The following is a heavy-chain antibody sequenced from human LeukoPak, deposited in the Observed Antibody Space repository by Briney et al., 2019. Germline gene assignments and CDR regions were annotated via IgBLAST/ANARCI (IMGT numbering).Heavy chain of an antibody. Sequence: PSETLSLTCTASGGSISTYFWTWIRQFPGKGLEWIGYIYYTGTTSYNPSLKSRVTISVDTSKNQFSLSLSSVTAADTAVYYCARYHQPSGPNWLDRWGQGTLVTVSS. J-gene: IGHJ5*02. V-gene: IGHV4-59*01. CDR2: IYYTGTT. CDR3: ARYHQPSGPNWLDR. D-gene: IGHD2-15*01. CDR1: GGSISTYF.